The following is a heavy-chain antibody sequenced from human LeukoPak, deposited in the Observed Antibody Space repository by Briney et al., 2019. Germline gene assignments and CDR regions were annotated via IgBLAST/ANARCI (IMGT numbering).Heavy chain of an antibody. Sequence: SETLSLTCAVSGGSISSGGYPWSWIRQPPGKGLEWIGYIYHSGSTYYNPSLKSRVTISVDRSKNQFSLKLSSVTAADTAVYYCAREVDYYAANWFDPWGQGTLVTVSS. J-gene: IGHJ5*02. V-gene: IGHV4-30-2*01. CDR1: GGSISSGGYP. CDR2: IYHSGST. D-gene: IGHD3-10*01. CDR3: AREVDYYAANWFDP.